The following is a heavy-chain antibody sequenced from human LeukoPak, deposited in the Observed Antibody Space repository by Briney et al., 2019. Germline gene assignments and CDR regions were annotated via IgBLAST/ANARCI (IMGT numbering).Heavy chain of an antibody. J-gene: IGHJ4*02. Sequence: ASVKVSCKTSGSTFTYYVISWVRQAPGQGLEWMGWINAYNGNTNDAQKFQGRVTMTTDTSTSTAYMELRSLRSDDTAVYYFARGEKPYDYWGQGTLVSVSS. V-gene: IGHV1-18*01. CDR2: INAYNGNT. CDR1: GSTFTYYV. CDR3: ARGEKPYDY. D-gene: IGHD1-26*01.